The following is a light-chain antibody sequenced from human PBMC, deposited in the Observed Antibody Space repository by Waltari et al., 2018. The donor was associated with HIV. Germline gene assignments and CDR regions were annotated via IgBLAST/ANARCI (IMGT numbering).Light chain of an antibody. Sequence: DIVMTQSPDSLAVSLGETVSINCKSSRTVLYPSDNQTYLAWYQHKPGQAPRVLISWASTRAVMVPSSIPALGVPERFSGSGSGTNFSLTISGLQEDDVAIYYCQQYFSLPPTFGGGTRVERK. J-gene: IGKJ4*01. CDR1: RTVLYPSDNQTY. CDR3: QQYFSLPPT. CDR2: WAS. V-gene: IGKV4-1*01.